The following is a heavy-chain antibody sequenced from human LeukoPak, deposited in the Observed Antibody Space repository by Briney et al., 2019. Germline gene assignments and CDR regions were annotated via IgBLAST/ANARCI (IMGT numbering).Heavy chain of an antibody. CDR1: GYTFTDYY. CDR2: VDPEEGET. V-gene: IGHV1-69-2*01. CDR3: ATAAYNAFDI. Sequence: ASVKVSCKVSGYTFTDYYMHWVPQAPGKGLEWMGLVDPEEGETIYAEKFQGRFSITANTSTNTAYMELSSLRSEDTAVYYCATAAYNAFDIWGQGTMVTVSS. J-gene: IGHJ3*02. D-gene: IGHD3-16*01.